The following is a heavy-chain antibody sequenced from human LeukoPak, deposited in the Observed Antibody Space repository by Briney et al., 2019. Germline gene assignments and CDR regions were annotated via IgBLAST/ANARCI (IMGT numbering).Heavy chain of an antibody. CDR2: IYYSGST. J-gene: IGHJ5*02. Sequence: PSETLSLTCTVSGGSISSSSYYWGWIRQPPGKGLEWIGSIYYSGSTYYNPSLKSRVTISVDPSKNQFSLKLSSVTAADTAVYYCARDSGLAAAGTDRNWFDPWGQGTLVTVSS. V-gene: IGHV4-39*02. CDR3: ARDSGLAAAGTDRNWFDP. D-gene: IGHD6-13*01. CDR1: GGSISSSSYY.